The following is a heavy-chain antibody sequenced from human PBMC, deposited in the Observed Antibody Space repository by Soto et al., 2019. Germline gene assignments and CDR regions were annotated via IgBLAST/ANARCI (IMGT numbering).Heavy chain of an antibody. CDR1: GFTFGTYA. Sequence: EVQLLESGGGLVQPGGSLRLSYAASGFTFGTYAMKWLRQAPGRGLECVSFISGSGRTTYYADSVKGRFTVSRDNSKNTMYLQMNSLRAEDTALYYCAKFRGPSYSYYYMDVWGKGTTVTVSS. D-gene: IGHD3-16*01. V-gene: IGHV3-23*01. CDR2: ISGSGRTT. CDR3: AKFRGPSYSYYYMDV. J-gene: IGHJ6*03.